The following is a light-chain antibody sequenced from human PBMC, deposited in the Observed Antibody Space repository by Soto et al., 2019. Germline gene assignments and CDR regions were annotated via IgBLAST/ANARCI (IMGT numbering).Light chain of an antibody. V-gene: IGKV3-20*01. Sequence: MGLAHSPRTVPFSPGERTTLSCRASQSVSSSYLAWYQQKPGQAPRLLIYGASSRATGIPDRFSGSGSGTDFTLTISRLEPEDFAVYYCQEDGSSPPTFGHGTKVDIK. CDR3: QEDGSSPPT. CDR1: QSVSSSY. J-gene: IGKJ1*01. CDR2: GAS.